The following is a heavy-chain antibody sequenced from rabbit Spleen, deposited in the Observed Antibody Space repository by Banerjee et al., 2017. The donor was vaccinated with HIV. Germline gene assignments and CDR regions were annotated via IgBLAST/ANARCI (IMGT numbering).Heavy chain of an antibody. V-gene: IGHV1S40*01. CDR3: ARDTSTSFSTYGMDL. D-gene: IGHD1-1*01. CDR2: IDPIFGIT. J-gene: IGHJ3*01. Sequence: QSLEESGGGLVQPGGSLKLSCTASGFTLSSYYMNWVRQAPGKGLEWIGYIDPIFGITYYANWVNGRFSISKASSTTVTLQMTSLTVADTATYFCARDTSTSFSTYGMDLWGQGTLVTVS. CDR1: GFTLSSYY.